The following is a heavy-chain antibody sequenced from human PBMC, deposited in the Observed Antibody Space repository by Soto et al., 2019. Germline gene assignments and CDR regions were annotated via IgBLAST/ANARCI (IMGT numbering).Heavy chain of an antibody. CDR3: ARLSPMAGWYYFDY. Sequence: PSETLSLTCTVSGGSISSHHWSWIRQPPGKGLEWIGYIYYSGNTNYNPSLKSRVTISADTSKNQFSLKLISVTAADTAVYYCARLSPMAGWYYFDYWGQGALVTVSS. CDR1: GGSISSHH. V-gene: IGHV4-59*08. D-gene: IGHD2-8*01. CDR2: IYYSGNT. J-gene: IGHJ4*02.